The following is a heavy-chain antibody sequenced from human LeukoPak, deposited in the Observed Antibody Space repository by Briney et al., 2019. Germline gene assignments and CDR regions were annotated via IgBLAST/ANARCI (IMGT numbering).Heavy chain of an antibody. Sequence: GGSLRLSCAASGFTFSSYAMSWVRQAPGKGLEWVSAISGSGGSTYYADSVKGRFTISRDNSKNTLYLQMNSLRAEDTAVYHCAGGFGVAAAGGWGQGILVTVSS. CDR1: GFTFSSYA. CDR2: ISGSGGST. J-gene: IGHJ4*02. D-gene: IGHD6-13*01. CDR3: AGGFGVAAAGG. V-gene: IGHV3-23*01.